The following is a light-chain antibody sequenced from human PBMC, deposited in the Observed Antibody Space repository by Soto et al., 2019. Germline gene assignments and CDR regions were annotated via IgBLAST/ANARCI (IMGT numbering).Light chain of an antibody. CDR2: DAS. J-gene: IGKJ4*02. CDR3: QQYNNWPRT. CDR1: QSVSSN. V-gene: IGKV3-15*01. Sequence: EIVMTQSPATLSMSPGERATLSCRASQSVSSNLACYQQKPGQAPSLLSSDASTRATGIPARFSGSGSGTEFTLTISSPQSEDFAVYYCQQYNNWPRTFGEGTKVEI.